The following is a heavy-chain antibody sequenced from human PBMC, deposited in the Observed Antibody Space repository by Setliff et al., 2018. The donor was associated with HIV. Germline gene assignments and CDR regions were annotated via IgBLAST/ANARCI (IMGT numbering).Heavy chain of an antibody. CDR3: ARGAIAVAGISYYYYGMDV. D-gene: IGHD6-19*01. CDR2: VNHNGNI. V-gene: IGHV4-34*01. CDR1: AVPFSNYY. J-gene: IGHJ6*02. Sequence: SETLSLTCGLNAVPFSNYYWNWIRQSPEKGLEWIVEVNHNGNINYNPSLQSRVTVSVDTSKPQFSLEMSSLTAADTAVYYCARGAIAVAGISYYYYGMDVWGQGTTVTVSS.